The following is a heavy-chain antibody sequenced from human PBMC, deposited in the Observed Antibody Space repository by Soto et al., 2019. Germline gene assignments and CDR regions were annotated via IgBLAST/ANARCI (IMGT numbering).Heavy chain of an antibody. Sequence: EVQLLESGGGLVQPGGSLRLSCAASGFTFSSYAMGWVRQAPGKGLEWVSAISGSGGSTYYADSVKGRFTISRDNSKNTLYLQMNSLRAEDTAVYYCAKGGSSRWRPLRLLDYWGQGTLVTVSS. CDR3: AKGGSSRWRPLRLLDY. CDR2: ISGSGGST. J-gene: IGHJ4*02. V-gene: IGHV3-23*01. D-gene: IGHD6-19*01. CDR1: GFTFSSYA.